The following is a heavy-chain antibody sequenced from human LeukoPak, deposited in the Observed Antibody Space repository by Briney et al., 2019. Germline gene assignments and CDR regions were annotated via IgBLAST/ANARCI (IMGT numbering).Heavy chain of an antibody. CDR1: GGTFSSYA. V-gene: IGHV1-69*01. CDR2: IIPIFGTA. J-gene: IGHJ6*04. D-gene: IGHD2-2*01. CDR3: ARDPDIVVVPAAKSYYGMDV. Sequence: SVKVSCTASGGTFSSYAISWVRQAPGQGLEWMGGIIPIFGTANYAQKFQGRVTITADESTSTAYMELSSLRSEDTAVYYCARDPDIVVVPAAKSYYGMDVWGKGTTVTVSS.